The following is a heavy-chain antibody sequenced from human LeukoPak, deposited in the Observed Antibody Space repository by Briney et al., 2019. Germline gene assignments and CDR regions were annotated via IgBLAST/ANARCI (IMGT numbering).Heavy chain of an antibody. D-gene: IGHD3-9*01. CDR2: ISSSSSYI. V-gene: IGHV3-21*06. Sequence: GGSLRLSCAASGFTFSSYTMNWVRQAPGKGLEWVSSISSSSSYIYYADSVKGRFTISRDNAKNSLYLQMNSLRAEDTAVYYCARDTYGILTGYYKRVFDFWGQGTMVTVSS. CDR3: ARDTYGILTGYYKRVFDF. CDR1: GFTFSSYT. J-gene: IGHJ3*01.